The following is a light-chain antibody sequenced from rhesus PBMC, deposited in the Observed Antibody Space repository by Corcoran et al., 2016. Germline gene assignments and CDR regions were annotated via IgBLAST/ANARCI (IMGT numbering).Light chain of an antibody. J-gene: IGKJ3*01. CDR1: QAISSS. Sequence: DIQMTQSPSSLSASVGDTVTITCRASQAISSSLAWYQQKPGKATNLLIYKASSFPSGVPSRFNGSGTGTDFTLTIRSLQSEDFVIDYCQQDSSRPFTFGPGTKLDIK. V-gene: IGKV1-22*01. CDR2: KAS. CDR3: QQDSSRPFT.